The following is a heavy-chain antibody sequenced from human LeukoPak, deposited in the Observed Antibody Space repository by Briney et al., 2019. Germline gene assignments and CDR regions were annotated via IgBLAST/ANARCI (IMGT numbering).Heavy chain of an antibody. D-gene: IGHD5-12*01. V-gene: IGHV4-34*01. CDR3: ARRGRWLRHFDY. J-gene: IGHJ4*02. Sequence: KASETLSLTCAVYGGSFSGYYWSWIRQPPGKGLEWIGEINHSGSTNYNPSLNSRATISIDTSKNQFSLKLSSVTAADTAVYYCARRGRWLRHFDYWGQGTLVTVSS. CDR1: GGSFSGYY. CDR2: INHSGST.